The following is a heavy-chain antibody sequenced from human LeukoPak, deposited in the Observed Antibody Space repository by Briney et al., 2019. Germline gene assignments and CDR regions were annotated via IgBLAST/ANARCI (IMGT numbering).Heavy chain of an antibody. V-gene: IGHV3-7*01. J-gene: IGHJ6*02. Sequence: GGSLRLSCAASGFTFSSYWMSWVRQAPGKGLEWVANIKQDGSEKYYVDSVKGRFTISRDNAKNSLYLQMNSLRAEDTAVYYCARGGPTYGDYGIPILNYYYGMDVWGQGTTVTVSS. CDR2: IKQDGSEK. D-gene: IGHD4-17*01. CDR3: ARGGPTYGDYGIPILNYYYGMDV. CDR1: GFTFSSYW.